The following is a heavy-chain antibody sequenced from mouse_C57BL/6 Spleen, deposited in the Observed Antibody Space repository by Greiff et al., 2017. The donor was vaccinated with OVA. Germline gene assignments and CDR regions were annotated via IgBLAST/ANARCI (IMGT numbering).Heavy chain of an antibody. D-gene: IGHD1-1*01. V-gene: IGHV1-55*01. CDR3: ARSGGSSYWFAY. CDR1: GYTFTSSW. CDR2: IYPGSGST. Sequence: QVQLQQPGAELVKPGASVKMSCKASGYTFTSSWITWVKQRPGQGLEWIGDIYPGSGSTNYNEKFKSKATLTVDTSSSTAYMQLRWLTSEDSAVYYCARSGGSSYWFAYWGQGTLVTVSA. J-gene: IGHJ3*01.